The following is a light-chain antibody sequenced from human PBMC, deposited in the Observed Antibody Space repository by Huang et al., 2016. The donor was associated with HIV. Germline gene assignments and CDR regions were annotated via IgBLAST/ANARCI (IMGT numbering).Light chain of an antibody. CDR1: QNIHTN. Sequence: EIVMTQSPATLSVSPGERATLSCRASQNIHTNVAWYQQKRGQPPRLLIDGASTRAASIPAMCSGSWSGTEFTLILTSLQSEDFTVYYCQHYHDWPPLAFGGGTKVEIK. J-gene: IGKJ4*01. V-gene: IGKV3-15*01. CDR2: GAS. CDR3: QHYHDWPPLA.